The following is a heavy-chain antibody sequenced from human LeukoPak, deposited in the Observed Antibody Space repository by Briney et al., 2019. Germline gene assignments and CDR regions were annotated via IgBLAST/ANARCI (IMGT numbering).Heavy chain of an antibody. CDR1: DVSFDDYY. V-gene: IGHV4-34*01. CDR2: INHSGYT. CDR3: TRMTTGHDY. J-gene: IGHJ4*02. D-gene: IGHD4-17*01. Sequence: PSETLSLTCAVSDVSFDDYYWAWVRQTPGKGLEWIGEINHSGYTNDSPSLKSRVTLSIDTSRKQFSLNLRSVTVADAGTYYCTRMTTGHDYWGQGTLVTVSS.